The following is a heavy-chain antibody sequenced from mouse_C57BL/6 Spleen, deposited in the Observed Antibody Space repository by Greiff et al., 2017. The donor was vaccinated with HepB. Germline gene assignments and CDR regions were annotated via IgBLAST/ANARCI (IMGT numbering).Heavy chain of an antibody. V-gene: IGHV1-54*01. CDR3: ARGDTTVVDYAMDY. CDR2: INPGSGGT. CDR1: GYAFTNYL. Sequence: LQESGAELVRPGTSVKVSCKASGYAFTNYLIEWVKQRPGQGLAWIGVINPGSGGTNYNEKFKGKATLTADKSSSTAYMQLSSLTSEDSAVYFCARGDTTVVDYAMDYWGQGTSVTVSS. D-gene: IGHD1-1*01. J-gene: IGHJ4*01.